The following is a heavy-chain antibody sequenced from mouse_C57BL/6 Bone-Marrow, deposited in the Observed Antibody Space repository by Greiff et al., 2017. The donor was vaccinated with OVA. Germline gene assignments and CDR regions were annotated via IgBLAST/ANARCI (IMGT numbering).Heavy chain of an antibody. J-gene: IGHJ2*01. CDR1: GYSITSGYY. CDR3: ASHDYLDY. CDR2: ISYDGSN. D-gene: IGHD2-3*01. V-gene: IGHV3-6*01. Sequence: DVQLQESGPGLVKPSQSLSLTCSVTGYSITSGYYWNWIRQFPGNKLEWMGYISYDGSNNYNPSLKNRISITRDTSKNQFFLKLNSVTTEDTATYYCASHDYLDYWGQGTTLTVSS.